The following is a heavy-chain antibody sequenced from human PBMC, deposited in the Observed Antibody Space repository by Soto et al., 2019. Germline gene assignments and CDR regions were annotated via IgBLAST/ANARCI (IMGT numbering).Heavy chain of an antibody. D-gene: IGHD6-19*01. CDR3: ARGTVAGHFDY. CDR1: GFTFSSYG. Sequence: QVQLVESGGGVVQPGRALRLSCAASGFTFSSYGMHWVRQAPGKGGEWVAVIWHDGSNKYYADSVKGRFTISRYNFKNPLYLQMNGLRAEDTAVYFWARGTVAGHFDYWGQGTLVTVCS. V-gene: IGHV3-33*01. CDR2: IWHDGSNK. J-gene: IGHJ4*02.